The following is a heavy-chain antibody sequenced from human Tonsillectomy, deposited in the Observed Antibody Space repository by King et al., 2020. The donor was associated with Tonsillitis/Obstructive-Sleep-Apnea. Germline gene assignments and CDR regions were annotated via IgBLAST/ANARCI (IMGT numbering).Heavy chain of an antibody. CDR1: GFTFSSYG. V-gene: IGHV3-33*01. CDR2: IWYDGSDK. CDR3: ARDRSRAAAGYYYNGMDV. Sequence: VQLVESGGGVVQPGRSLRLSCAASGFTFSSYGMHWVRQAPGKGLEWVAVIWYDGSDKYYADSVKGRFTISRDNSKNTLYLQMNSLRAEETAVYYCARDRSRAAAGYYYNGMDVWGQGTTVTVSS. J-gene: IGHJ6*02. D-gene: IGHD6-13*01.